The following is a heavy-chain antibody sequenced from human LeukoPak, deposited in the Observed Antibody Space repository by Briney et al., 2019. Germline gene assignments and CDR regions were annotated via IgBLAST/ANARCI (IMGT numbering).Heavy chain of an antibody. D-gene: IGHD2-2*01. CDR3: ARDSYCSSTSCCSGY. Sequence: GGSLRLSCAASGFTFSSYSMNWVRQAPGKGLEWVSSISSSSSYIYYADSVKGRFTISRDNAKNSLYLQMNSLRAEDTAVYYCARDSYCSSTSCCSGYWGQGTLVTVSS. CDR1: GFTFSSYS. CDR2: ISSSSSYI. V-gene: IGHV3-21*01. J-gene: IGHJ4*02.